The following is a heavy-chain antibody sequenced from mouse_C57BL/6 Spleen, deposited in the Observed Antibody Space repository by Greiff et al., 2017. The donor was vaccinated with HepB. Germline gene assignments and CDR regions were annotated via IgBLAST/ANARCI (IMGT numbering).Heavy chain of an antibody. Sequence: EVQGVESGGGLVKPGGSLKLSCAASGFTFSDYGMHWVRQAPEKGLEWVAYISSGSGTTYYADTVKGRFPISRDNAKNTLFLQMTSLRSEDTAMYYCARTAGCYSYYFDYWGQGTTLTVSS. J-gene: IGHJ2*01. D-gene: IGHD2-12*01. CDR3: ARTAGCYSYYFDY. CDR2: ISSGSGTT. CDR1: GFTFSDYG. V-gene: IGHV5-17*01.